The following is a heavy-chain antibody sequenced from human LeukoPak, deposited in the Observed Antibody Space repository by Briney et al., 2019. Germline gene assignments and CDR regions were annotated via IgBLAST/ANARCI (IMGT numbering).Heavy chain of an antibody. V-gene: IGHV4-59*01. Sequence: PSETLSLTCTVSGGSISSYYWSWIRQPPGKGLEWIGYIYYSGSTNYNPSLKSRVTISVDTSKNQFSLRLSSVTAADTAVYYCARGGYRRLYNKFDPWGQGTLVTVSS. J-gene: IGHJ5*02. D-gene: IGHD5-12*01. CDR2: IYYSGST. CDR1: GGSISSYY. CDR3: ARGGYRRLYNKFDP.